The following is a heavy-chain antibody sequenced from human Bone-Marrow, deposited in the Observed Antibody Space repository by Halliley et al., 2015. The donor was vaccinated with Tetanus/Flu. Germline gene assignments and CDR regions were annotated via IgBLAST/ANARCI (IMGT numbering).Heavy chain of an antibody. CDR3: ARGRYDLLTGLYLGCLDS. Sequence: YIYHSGPPSYNPSLESRYMISFNTSTNHFYLKLSSVTAADTAVYYCARGRYDLLTGLYLGCLDSWGPGTLVTVSS. J-gene: IGHJ4*02. CDR2: IYHSGPP. D-gene: IGHD3-9*01. V-gene: IGHV4-30-2*05.